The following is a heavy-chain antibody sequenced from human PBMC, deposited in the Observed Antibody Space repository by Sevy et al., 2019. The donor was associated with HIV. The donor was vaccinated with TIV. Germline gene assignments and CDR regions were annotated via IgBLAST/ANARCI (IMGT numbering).Heavy chain of an antibody. Sequence: GGSLRLSCAASGFIFSNYGMNWVRQAPGKGLEWVSSINSSGSYIYYGDSMKGRFTISRDNAKNSLFLQMNSLRAEDNAVYYCAREEYSNYYFHAMDVWGQGTTVTVSS. V-gene: IGHV3-21*01. CDR3: AREEYSNYYFHAMDV. CDR1: GFIFSNYG. CDR2: INSSGSYI. D-gene: IGHD5-12*01. J-gene: IGHJ6*02.